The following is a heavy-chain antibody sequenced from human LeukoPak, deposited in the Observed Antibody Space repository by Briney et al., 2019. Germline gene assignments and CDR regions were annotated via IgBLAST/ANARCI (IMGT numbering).Heavy chain of an antibody. Sequence: GGSLRLSCEAPGFTFNIYAMFWVRQAPGKGLEYVSGILSNGSTTYYEDSVKGRFTISRDNSKNSMYLQLGRLRGEDIGVYYCARRSRTGYFFDYWGQGALVTVSS. CDR1: GFTFNIYA. CDR3: ARRSRTGYFFDY. CDR2: ILSNGSTT. V-gene: IGHV3-64*02. J-gene: IGHJ4*02. D-gene: IGHD2/OR15-2a*01.